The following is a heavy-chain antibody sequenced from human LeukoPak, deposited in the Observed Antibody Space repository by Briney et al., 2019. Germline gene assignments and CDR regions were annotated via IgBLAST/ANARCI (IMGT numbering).Heavy chain of an antibody. V-gene: IGHV1-18*01. CDR2: ISPDNGNT. J-gene: IGHJ4*02. D-gene: IGHD5-24*01. CDR1: TDIFSSYG. Sequence: ASVKVSCKASTDIFSSYGITWVRQAPGQGLEWMGWISPDNGNTNYAQKLQGRVTMTTDTSTSTAYMELRSLRSDDTAMYYCARRDGFLYYFDYWGQGTLVTVSS. CDR3: ARRDGFLYYFDY.